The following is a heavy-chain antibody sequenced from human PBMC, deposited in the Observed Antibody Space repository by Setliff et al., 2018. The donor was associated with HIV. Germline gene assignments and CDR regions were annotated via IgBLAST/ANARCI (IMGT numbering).Heavy chain of an antibody. Sequence: GESLTISCAASEFTYNKYWMSWVRQAPGKGLEWVANIKEDGSEKYYVDSVKGRFTISRDNAKNSLYLQMNSLRAEDTAVYYCARDQLYTKATFDVWGQGTLVTVSS. CDR3: ARDQLYTKATFDV. CDR2: IKEDGSEK. V-gene: IGHV3-7*01. J-gene: IGHJ3*01. D-gene: IGHD3-16*02. CDR1: EFTYNKYW.